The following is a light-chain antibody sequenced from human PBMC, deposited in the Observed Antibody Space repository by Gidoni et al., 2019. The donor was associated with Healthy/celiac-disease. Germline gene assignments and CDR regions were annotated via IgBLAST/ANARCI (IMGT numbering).Light chain of an antibody. Sequence: AIRMTQSPSSLSAPTGDRVTITCRASQGSSSYLAWYQQKPGKAPKLLIYAASTLQSGVPSRFSGSGSGTDFTLTISCLQSEDFAAYYCQQYYSYPRTFGQGTKLEIK. CDR2: AAS. CDR1: QGSSSY. CDR3: QQYYSYPRT. J-gene: IGKJ2*01. V-gene: IGKV1-8*01.